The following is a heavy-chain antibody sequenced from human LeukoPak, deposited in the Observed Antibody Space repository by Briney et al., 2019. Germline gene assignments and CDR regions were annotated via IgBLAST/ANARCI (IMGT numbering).Heavy chain of an antibody. CDR1: GFTFSNYY. D-gene: IGHD4/OR15-4a*01. CDR2: ISDDGERK. J-gene: IGHJ4*02. Sequence: GRSLRLTCVASGFTFSNYYMHWVRQAPGKGLEWVAIISDDGERKFYADSVRGRITISRDKSKNTLFLQMNSLRADDTAVYFCAKDLSGHWCIDYWGQGTLVTVSS. V-gene: IGHV3-30*18. CDR3: AKDLSGHWCIDY.